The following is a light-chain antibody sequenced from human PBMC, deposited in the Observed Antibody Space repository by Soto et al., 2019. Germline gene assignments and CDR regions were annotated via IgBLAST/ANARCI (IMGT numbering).Light chain of an antibody. V-gene: IGKV3-20*01. CDR1: QSVSSSY. CDR3: QQYGSSSPMYT. CDR2: GAS. Sequence: EIVLTQSPGTLSLSPGERATLSCRASQSVSSSYLAWYQQKPGQPPRLLIYGASSRATGIPDRFSGSGAGTDFTLTISRLEPEDFAVYYCQQYGSSSPMYTFGQGTKLEIK. J-gene: IGKJ2*01.